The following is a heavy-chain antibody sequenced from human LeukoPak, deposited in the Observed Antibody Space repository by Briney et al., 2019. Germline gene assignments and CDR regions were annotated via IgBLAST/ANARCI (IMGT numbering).Heavy chain of an antibody. J-gene: IGHJ4*02. V-gene: IGHV1-2*02. D-gene: IGHD6-6*01. CDR3: ARARWQLVPYFDS. CDR2: INPNSGGT. CDR1: GYTFTDYY. Sequence: ASVKVSCKASGYTFTDYYMHWVRHAPGQGLEWMRWINPNSGGTNFAQKLQGSDSLTRDTSISTAYLELGSLRSDDTAVYFCARARWQLVPYFDSWGQGTLVTVSS.